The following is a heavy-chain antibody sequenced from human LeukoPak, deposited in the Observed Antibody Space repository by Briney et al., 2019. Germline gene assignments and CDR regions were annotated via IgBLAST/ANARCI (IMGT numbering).Heavy chain of an antibody. V-gene: IGHV3-7*03. CDR3: ARWIGGFDY. J-gene: IGHJ4*02. Sequence: PGGSLRLSCAASGFTFNNYWMNWVRQTPGKGLEWVANIKQDGSEKYYVDPVEGRFTISRDNAKNSLYLQMNSLRAEDTAVYYCARWIGGFDYWGQGALVTVS. CDR1: GFTFNNYW. D-gene: IGHD3-10*01. CDR2: IKQDGSEK.